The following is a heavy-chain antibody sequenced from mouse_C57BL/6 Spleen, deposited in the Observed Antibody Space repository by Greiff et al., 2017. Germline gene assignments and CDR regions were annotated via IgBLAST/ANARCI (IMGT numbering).Heavy chain of an antibody. CDR1: GYAFSSSW. CDR3: ARSAPRYAMDY. V-gene: IGHV1-82*01. J-gene: IGHJ4*01. CDR2: IYPGDGDT. Sequence: VQLQQSGPELVKPGASVKISCKASGYAFSSSWMNWVKQRPGTGLEWIGRIYPGDGDTNYNGKFKGKATLTADKSSSTAYMQLSSLTSEDSAVYFCARSAPRYAMDYWGQGTSVTVSS.